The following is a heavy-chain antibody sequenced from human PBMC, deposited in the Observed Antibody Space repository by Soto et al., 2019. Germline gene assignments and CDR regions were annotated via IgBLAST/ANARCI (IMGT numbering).Heavy chain of an antibody. D-gene: IGHD3-22*01. Sequence: QVQLVQSGAEVKKPGASVKVSCKASGYTFTSYGISWVRQAPGQGLEWMGWISAYNGNTNYAQKLQGRVTMTTDTATCTAYLELRSLRSDDTAVYYCARDRAYYYDSSGQPRDDWGQGTLVTVSS. CDR1: GYTFTSYG. V-gene: IGHV1-18*01. CDR2: ISAYNGNT. CDR3: ARDRAYYYDSSGQPRDD. J-gene: IGHJ4*02.